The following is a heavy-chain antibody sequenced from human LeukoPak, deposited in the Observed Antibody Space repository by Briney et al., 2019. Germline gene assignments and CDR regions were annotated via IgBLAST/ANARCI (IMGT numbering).Heavy chain of an antibody. Sequence: GGSLRLSCAASGFTVSLYYMTWVRQAPGKGLEWVSVIYSGGPTYYADSVKGRFTISRDNSKNTVYLQMNSLRGEDTAVYFCARGWVVATGGFDMWGQGAMVTVSS. CDR2: IYSGGPT. CDR3: ARGWVVATGGFDM. CDR1: GFTVSLYY. J-gene: IGHJ3*02. D-gene: IGHD2-8*02. V-gene: IGHV3-53*01.